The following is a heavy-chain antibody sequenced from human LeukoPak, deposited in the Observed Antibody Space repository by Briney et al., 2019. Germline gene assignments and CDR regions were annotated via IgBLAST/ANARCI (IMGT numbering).Heavy chain of an antibody. CDR1: GGTFSSYA. J-gene: IGHJ5*02. D-gene: IGHD3-10*01. V-gene: IGHV1-69*05. Sequence: SVKVSCKASGGTFSSYAISWVRQAPGQGLEWMGGIIPIFGTANYAQKFQGRVTITTDESTSTACMELSSLRSEDTAAYYCARVGYYGSGSYRPFDPWGQGTLVTVSS. CDR2: IIPIFGTA. CDR3: ARVGYYGSGSYRPFDP.